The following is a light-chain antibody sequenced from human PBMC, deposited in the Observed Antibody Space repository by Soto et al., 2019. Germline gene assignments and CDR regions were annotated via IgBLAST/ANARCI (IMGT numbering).Light chain of an antibody. J-gene: IGKJ3*01. Sequence: DIQMTQSPSTLSAFVGDRGTITCRASQSISLWLAWYQQKPGKAPRLLIYDVSTLESAVPARFSGSGSGTDFTLTISSLQPEDFATYYCLQKYFYPFTFGPGTKVDIK. CDR1: QSISLW. CDR2: DVS. CDR3: LQKYFYPFT. V-gene: IGKV1-5*01.